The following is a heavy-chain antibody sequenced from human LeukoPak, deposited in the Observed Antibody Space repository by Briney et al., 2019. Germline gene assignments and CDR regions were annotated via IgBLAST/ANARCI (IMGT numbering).Heavy chain of an antibody. V-gene: IGHV1-2*02. CDR3: ARDTAYYYDSSGYPRGYYYMDV. Sequence: ASVKVSCKASGYTFTGYYMHWVRQAPGQGLEWMGWINPNSGGTNYAQKLQGRVTMTTDTSTSTAYMELRSLRSDDTAVYYCARDTAYYYDSSGYPRGYYYMDVWGKGTTVTVSS. D-gene: IGHD3-22*01. CDR1: GYTFTGYY. CDR2: INPNSGGT. J-gene: IGHJ6*03.